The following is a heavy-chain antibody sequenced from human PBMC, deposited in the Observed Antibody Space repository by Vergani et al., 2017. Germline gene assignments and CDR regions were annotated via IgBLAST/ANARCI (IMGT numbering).Heavy chain of an antibody. Sequence: QVQLVQSGAEVKKPGSSVKVSCKASGGTFSSYTISWVRQAPGQGLEWMGRIIPILGIANYAQQFQGRVTITADKSTSTAYMELSSLRSEDTAVYYCARXEGYCSSTSCSLGYFDLWGRGTLVTVSS. D-gene: IGHD2-2*01. J-gene: IGHJ2*01. V-gene: IGHV1-69*08. CDR1: GGTFSSYT. CDR2: IIPILGIA. CDR3: ARXEGYCSSTSCSLGYFDL.